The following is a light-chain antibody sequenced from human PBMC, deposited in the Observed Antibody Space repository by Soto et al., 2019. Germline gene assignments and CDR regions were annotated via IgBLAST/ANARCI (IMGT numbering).Light chain of an antibody. CDR1: SSDVGSYNL. CDR2: EVS. CDR3: CSYAGTYV. V-gene: IGLV2-23*02. Sequence: QSVLTQPASLSWSPGQSITMSCTGTSSDVGSYNLVSWYQHHPGKAPKLMIFEVSKRPSGVSNRFSGSKSGNTASLTISGLQAEDEAEYYCCSYAGTYVFGTGTKVTVL. J-gene: IGLJ1*01.